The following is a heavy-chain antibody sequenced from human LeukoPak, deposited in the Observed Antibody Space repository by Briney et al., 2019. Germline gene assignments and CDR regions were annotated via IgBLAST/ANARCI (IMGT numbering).Heavy chain of an antibody. CDR3: ARDSVVWLPKISPFWYFDL. J-gene: IGHJ2*01. Sequence: SETLSLTCTVSGGSISSSSYYWSWTRQPPGKGLEWIGYIYYSGSTNYNPSLKSRVTISVDTSKNQFSLKLSSVTAADTAVYYCARDSVVWLPKISPFWYFDLWGRGTLVTVSS. CDR1: GGSISSSSYY. D-gene: IGHD2-21*01. V-gene: IGHV4-61*01. CDR2: IYYSGST.